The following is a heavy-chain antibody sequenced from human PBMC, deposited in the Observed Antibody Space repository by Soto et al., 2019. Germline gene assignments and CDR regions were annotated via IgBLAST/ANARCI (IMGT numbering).Heavy chain of an antibody. J-gene: IGHJ5*02. CDR2: ISYDGSNK. D-gene: IGHD6-13*01. Sequence: GGSLRLSCAASGFTFSSYGMHWVRQAPGKGLEWVAVISYDGSNKYYADSVKGRFTISRDNSKNTLYLQMNSLRAEDTAVYFCSSDLGHSSSWYPNWFDPWGQGTLVTVSS. V-gene: IGHV3-30*03. CDR3: SSDLGHSSSWYPNWFDP. CDR1: GFTFSSYG.